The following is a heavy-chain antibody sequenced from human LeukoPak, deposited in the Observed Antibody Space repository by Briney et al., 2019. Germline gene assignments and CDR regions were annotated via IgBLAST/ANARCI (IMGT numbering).Heavy chain of an antibody. CDR3: ARDSPFYGSGWYHASDI. D-gene: IGHD6-19*01. CDR2: ISSSSSYI. CDR1: GFTFSSYN. Sequence: KTGGSLRLSCSASGFTFSSYNMNWVRQAPGKGLEWVSSISSSSSYIYYADSVKGRFTISRDNAKNSLYLQMNSLRAEDTAVYYCARDSPFYGSGWYHASDIWGQGTMVTVSP. V-gene: IGHV3-21*01. J-gene: IGHJ3*02.